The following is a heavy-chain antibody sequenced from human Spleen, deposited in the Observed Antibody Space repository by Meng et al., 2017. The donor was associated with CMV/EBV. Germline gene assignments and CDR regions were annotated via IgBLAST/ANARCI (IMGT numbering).Heavy chain of an antibody. CDR2: INTNTGKP. D-gene: IGHD3-16*02. Sequence: QVQLGQSWAEVKKPGASVKVSCKSSGYTFTTHALNWVRQAPGQGLEWMGWINTNTGKPTYAQDFTGRFVFSLDISARTTYLQISSLETEDTAVYYCARTYEYAWRGYRYIDFWGQGTLVTVSS. V-gene: IGHV7-4-1*02. J-gene: IGHJ4*02. CDR3: ARTYEYAWRGYRYIDF. CDR1: GYTFTTHA.